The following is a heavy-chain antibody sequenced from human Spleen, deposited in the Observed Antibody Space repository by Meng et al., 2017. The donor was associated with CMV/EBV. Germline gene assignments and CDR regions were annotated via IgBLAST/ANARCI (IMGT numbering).Heavy chain of an antibody. J-gene: IGHJ3*02. CDR3: AREADDAHAFDI. Sequence: ASVKVSCKASAYTFIDYFIHWVRQAPGQGLEWMGWINPNSGGTDYAQKFQGRVTMVSDTSISTAYMEVNSLRIDDTTVYYCAREADDAHAFDIWGQGTMVTVSS. CDR1: AYTFIDYF. D-gene: IGHD2-2*01. CDR2: INPNSGGT. V-gene: IGHV1-2*02.